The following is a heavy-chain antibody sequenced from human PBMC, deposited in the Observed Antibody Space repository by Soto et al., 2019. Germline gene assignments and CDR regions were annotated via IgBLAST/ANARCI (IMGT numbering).Heavy chain of an antibody. CDR1: GYTFTGYY. V-gene: IGHV1-2*04. CDR3: AREGIYGFYFDP. D-gene: IGHD5-12*01. Sequence: ASVKVSCKASGYTFTGYYMHWVRQAPGQGLEWMGWINPNSGGTNYAQKFQGWVTMTRDTSISTAYMELSRLRSDDTAVYYCAREGIYGFYFDPWGPGTLVTVSS. J-gene: IGHJ5*02. CDR2: INPNSGGT.